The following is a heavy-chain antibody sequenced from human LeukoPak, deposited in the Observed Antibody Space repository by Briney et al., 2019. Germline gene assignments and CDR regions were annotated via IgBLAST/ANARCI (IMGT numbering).Heavy chain of an antibody. D-gene: IGHD3-22*01. CDR2: INPNSGGT. CDR1: GYTFTGYY. V-gene: IGHV1-2*02. Sequence: GASVKVSCKASGYTFTGYYMHWVRQAPGQGLEWMGWINPNSGGTNYAQKFQGRVTMTRDTSISTAYMELSRLRSDDTAVYYCARVNYDSSGYYFYYYYYMDVWGKGTTVTISS. J-gene: IGHJ6*03. CDR3: ARVNYDSSGYYFYYYYYMDV.